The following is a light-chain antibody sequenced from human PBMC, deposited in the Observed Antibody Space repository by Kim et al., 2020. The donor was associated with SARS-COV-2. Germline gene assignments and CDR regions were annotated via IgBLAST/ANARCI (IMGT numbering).Light chain of an antibody. CDR2: DVS. V-gene: IGLV2-14*03. CDR3: SSYTSSIPYV. J-gene: IGLJ1*01. Sequence: GQSITISRTGTSSDVGGYNYVSWYQQHPGKAPKLMIYDVSNRPSGVSNRFSGSKSGNTASLTISGLQAEDEADYYCSSYTSSIPYVFGTGTKVTVL. CDR1: SSDVGGYNY.